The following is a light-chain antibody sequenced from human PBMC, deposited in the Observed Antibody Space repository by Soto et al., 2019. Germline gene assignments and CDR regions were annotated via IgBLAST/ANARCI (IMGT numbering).Light chain of an antibody. CDR1: HSVSSY. CDR3: QQRSNWHPLT. J-gene: IGKJ4*01. CDR2: DAS. V-gene: IGKV3-11*01. Sequence: EIVLTQSPATLSFSPGERATLSCRASHSVSSYLAWYQQKPGQAPRLLIYDASNRATGIPARFSGSGSGTAFSLPISSREPADFAVYYCQQRSNWHPLTFGGGTKVDIK.